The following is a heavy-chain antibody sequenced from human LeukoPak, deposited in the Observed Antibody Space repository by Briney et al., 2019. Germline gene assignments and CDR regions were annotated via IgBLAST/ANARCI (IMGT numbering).Heavy chain of an antibody. Sequence: ASVKVSCKASGYTFTGYYMHWVRQAPGQGLEWMGWINPNSGGTNYAQKFQGRVTMTRDTSISTAYMELSRLRSDDTAVYYCARDQNSYRYYYMDVWGKGTTVTVSS. V-gene: IGHV1-2*02. D-gene: IGHD2-2*02. J-gene: IGHJ6*03. CDR3: ARDQNSYRYYYMDV. CDR2: INPNSGGT. CDR1: GYTFTGYY.